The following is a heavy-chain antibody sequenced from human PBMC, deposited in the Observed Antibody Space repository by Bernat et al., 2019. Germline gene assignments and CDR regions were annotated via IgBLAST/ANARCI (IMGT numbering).Heavy chain of an antibody. V-gene: IGHV3-30-3*01. CDR2: ISYDGSNK. CDR3: ARGAAWWCSGGSCLY. CDR1: GFTFISYA. Sequence: QVQLVESGGGVVQPGRPLRLSCAASGFTFISYAMHWVRQAPGKGLEWVAVISYDGSNKYYADSVKGRFTISRDNSKNTLYLQMNSLRAEDTAVYYCARGAAWWCSGGSCLYWGQGTLVTVSS. J-gene: IGHJ4*02. D-gene: IGHD2-15*01.